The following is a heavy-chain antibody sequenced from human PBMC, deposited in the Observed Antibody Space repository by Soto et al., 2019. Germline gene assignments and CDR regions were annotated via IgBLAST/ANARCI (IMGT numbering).Heavy chain of an antibody. CDR2: IYYRGST. J-gene: IGHJ4*02. CDR3: ARDNGLATFDY. V-gene: IGHV4-61*01. Sequence: SETLSLTCTVSGGSVSSGSYYWSWIRQPPGKGLEWIGYIYYRGSTNYNPSLKSRVTISVETSKNQFSLKLSSVTAADTAVYYCARDNGLATFDYWGQGTLVTVSS. D-gene: IGHD5-12*01. CDR1: GGSVSSGSYY.